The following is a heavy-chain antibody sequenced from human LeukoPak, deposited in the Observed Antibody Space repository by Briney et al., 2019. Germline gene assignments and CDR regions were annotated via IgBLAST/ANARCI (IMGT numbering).Heavy chain of an antibody. CDR1: GGSISSYY. Sequence: PSETLSLTCTVSGGSISSYYWSWIRQPPGKGLEWIGYIYYSGSTNYNPSLKSRVTISVDTSKNQFSLKLSSVTAAGTAVYYCARDTGVNSNLDYWGQGTLVTVSS. V-gene: IGHV4-59*01. CDR2: IYYSGST. CDR3: ARDTGVNSNLDY. D-gene: IGHD2/OR15-2a*01. J-gene: IGHJ4*02.